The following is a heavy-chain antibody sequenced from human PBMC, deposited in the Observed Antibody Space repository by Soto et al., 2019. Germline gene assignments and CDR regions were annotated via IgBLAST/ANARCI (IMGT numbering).Heavy chain of an antibody. Sequence: PSETLSLTCTVSGDSISSSSYYWGWIRQPPGKGLEWIGTIYYSGSTYYNPSLKSRVTISVDTSKNQFSLKLSSVTAADTAVYYCARGVVLIQLWSFPPQLYFDYWGQGTLVTVSS. CDR2: IYYSGST. CDR3: ARGVVLIQLWSFPPQLYFDY. V-gene: IGHV4-39*01. J-gene: IGHJ4*02. CDR1: GDSISSSSYY. D-gene: IGHD5-18*01.